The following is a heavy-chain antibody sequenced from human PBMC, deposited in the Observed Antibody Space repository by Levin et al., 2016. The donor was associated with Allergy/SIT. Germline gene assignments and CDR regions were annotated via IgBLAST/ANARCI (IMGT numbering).Heavy chain of an antibody. D-gene: IGHD6-19*01. J-gene: IGHJ5*02. CDR2: INTNTGNP. Sequence: ASVKVSCKASGYTFTSYAMNWVRQAPGQGLEWMGWINTNTGNPTYAQGFTGRFVFSLDTSVSTAYLQISSLKAEDTAVYYCASEYSSSGWYSRWFDPWGQGTLVTVSS. CDR1: GYTFTSYA. CDR3: ASEYSSSGWYSRWFDP. V-gene: IGHV7-4-1*02.